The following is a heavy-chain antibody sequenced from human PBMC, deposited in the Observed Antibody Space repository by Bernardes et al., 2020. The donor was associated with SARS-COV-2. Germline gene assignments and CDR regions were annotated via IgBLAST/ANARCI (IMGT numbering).Heavy chain of an antibody. CDR3: AKVGDLLWLGGLLTTWCYFDY. V-gene: IGHV3-23*01. CDR2: ISGSGGSV. D-gene: IGHD3-10*01. CDR1: GFTFSSYA. Sequence: GGSLRLSCAAFGFTFSSYAMSWVRQGSGTGLAWVSAISGSGGSVYYEDSVKGRFTIPRDNSKNTLYLQMNSLRAEDTAVYYCAKVGDLLWLGGLLTTWCYFDYWGQGSLVTVSS. J-gene: IGHJ4*02.